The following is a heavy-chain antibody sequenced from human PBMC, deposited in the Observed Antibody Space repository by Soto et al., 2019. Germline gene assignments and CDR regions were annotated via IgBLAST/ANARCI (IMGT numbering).Heavy chain of an antibody. CDR1: GFTFSSYG. CDR3: AKDLIAAAGTLDY. CDR2: ISYDGSNK. D-gene: IGHD6-13*01. V-gene: IGHV3-30*18. J-gene: IGHJ4*02. Sequence: GGSLRLSCAASGFTFSSYGMHWVRQAPGKGLEWVAVISYDGSNKYYADSVKGRFTISRDNSKNTLYLQMNSLRAEDTAVYYCAKDLIAAAGTLDYWGQGTLVTVSS.